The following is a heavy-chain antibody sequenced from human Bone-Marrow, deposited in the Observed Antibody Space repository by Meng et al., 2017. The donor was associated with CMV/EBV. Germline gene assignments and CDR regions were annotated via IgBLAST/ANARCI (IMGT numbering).Heavy chain of an antibody. CDR3: ARLGSGYYTDY. Sequence: GESLKISCAASGFTFDDYGMSWVRQAPGKGLEWVSGINWNGGSTGYADSVKGRFTISRDNAQNSLYLQMNSLRAEDTALYYCARLGSGYYTDYWGQGTLVTVSS. D-gene: IGHD3-22*01. V-gene: IGHV3-20*04. CDR2: INWNGGST. CDR1: GFTFDDYG. J-gene: IGHJ4*02.